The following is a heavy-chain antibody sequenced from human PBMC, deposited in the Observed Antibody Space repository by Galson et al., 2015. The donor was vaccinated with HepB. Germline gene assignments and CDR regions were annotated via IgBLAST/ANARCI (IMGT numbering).Heavy chain of an antibody. CDR1: GFTFSNYW. CDR2: IKQDGSQK. D-gene: IGHD2-15*01. V-gene: IGHV3-7*03. CDR3: ARSSCSDSIGVAGS. J-gene: IGHJ4*02. Sequence: SLRLSCAASGFTFSNYWMSWVRQTPGKGLEWVANIKQDGSQKYYVDSVKGRFTISRDNAKNSLYLQMNSLRAEDTAVYYCARSSCSDSIGVAGSWGQGTLVTVSS.